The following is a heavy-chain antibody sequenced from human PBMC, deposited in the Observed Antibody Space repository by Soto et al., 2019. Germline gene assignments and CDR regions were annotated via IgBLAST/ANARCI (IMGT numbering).Heavy chain of an antibody. CDR1: GGSISSSSFH. Sequence: SETLSLTCAVSGGSISSSSFHWGWIRQPPGKGLEWIGSIYYSGSTYYSPPLKSRVTISVDTSKNQFSLKLSSVTAADTAVYYCARRERAAGTDWWFDPWGQGTLVTVSS. CDR3: ARRERAAGTDWWFDP. V-gene: IGHV4-39*01. D-gene: IGHD6-13*01. J-gene: IGHJ5*02. CDR2: IYYSGST.